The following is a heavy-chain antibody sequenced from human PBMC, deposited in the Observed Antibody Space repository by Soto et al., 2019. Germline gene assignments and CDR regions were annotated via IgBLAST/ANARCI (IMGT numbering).Heavy chain of an antibody. Sequence: GESLKISCKGSGYSFAGYWITWVRQKPGKGLEWMGRIDPSDSQTYYSPSFRGHVTISVTKSITTVFLQWSSLRASDTAMYYCARQIYDADTGPNFQYYFDSWGQGTPATVSS. CDR2: IDPSDSQT. J-gene: IGHJ4*02. D-gene: IGHD5-18*01. CDR3: ARQIYDADTGPNFQYYFDS. V-gene: IGHV5-10-1*01. CDR1: GYSFAGYW.